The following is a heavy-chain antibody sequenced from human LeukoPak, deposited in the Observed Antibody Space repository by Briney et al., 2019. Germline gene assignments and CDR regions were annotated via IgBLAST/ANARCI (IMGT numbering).Heavy chain of an antibody. J-gene: IGHJ4*02. CDR3: ARDRYYYYDSSGYGY. CDR1: GFTFDDYA. D-gene: IGHD3-22*01. V-gene: IGHV3-7*01. CDR2: IKQDGSEK. Sequence: PGGSLRLSCAASGFTFDDYAMHWVRQAPGKGLEWVANIKQDGSEKYYVDSVKGRFTISRDNAKNSLYLQMNSLRAEDTAVYYCARDRYYYYDSSGYGYWGQGTLVTVSS.